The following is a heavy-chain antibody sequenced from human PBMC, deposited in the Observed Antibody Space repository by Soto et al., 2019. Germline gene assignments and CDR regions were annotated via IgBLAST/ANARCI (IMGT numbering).Heavy chain of an antibody. J-gene: IGHJ5*02. CDR2: IYYSGST. CDR1: GGSISSYY. CDR3: ARDTYYYDSSGYLHATPLIDP. Sequence: SETLSLTCTVSGGSISSYYWSWIRQPPGKGLEWIGYIYYSGSTNYNPSLKSRVTISVDTSKNQFSLKLSSVTAADTAVYYCARDTYYYDSSGYLHATPLIDPWRQGPLVTVSS. D-gene: IGHD3-22*01. V-gene: IGHV4-59*12.